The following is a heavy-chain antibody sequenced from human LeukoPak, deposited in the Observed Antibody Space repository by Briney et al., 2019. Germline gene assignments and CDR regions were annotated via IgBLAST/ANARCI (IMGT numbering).Heavy chain of an antibody. D-gene: IGHD1-7*01. CDR3: TRHMNGNYGLH. Sequence: GESLKISCKVSGYSFTSYWIGWVRQMPGKGLEWMGIIYPSDSDTRYSPSFQGQVTISADKSIGTAYLQWSSLKASDTAMYYCTRHMNGNYGLHWGQGTLVTVSS. CDR1: GYSFTSYW. J-gene: IGHJ4*02. CDR2: IYPSDSDT. V-gene: IGHV5-51*01.